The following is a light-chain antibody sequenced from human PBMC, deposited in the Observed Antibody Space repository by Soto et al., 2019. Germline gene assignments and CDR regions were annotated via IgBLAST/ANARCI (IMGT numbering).Light chain of an antibody. CDR3: QQYNNWPPVT. CDR2: GAS. Sequence: GLTQSADAVSLSQGERAALSCRASQSISSSYLAWYQQTPGQAPRLLIYGASNRATGIPDRFSGSGSETEFTLTISSLQSEDFAVYYCQQYNNWPPVTFGQGTRLEI. CDR1: QSISSSY. J-gene: IGKJ5*01. V-gene: IGKV3D-15*01.